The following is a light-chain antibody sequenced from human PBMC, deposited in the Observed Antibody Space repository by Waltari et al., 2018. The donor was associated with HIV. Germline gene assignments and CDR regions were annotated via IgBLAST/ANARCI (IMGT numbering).Light chain of an antibody. CDR2: VNN. CDR3: GTWDSSLSAV. J-gene: IGLJ3*02. CDR1: SPKFRDPD. V-gene: IGLV1-51*01. Sequence: QSVLTQPPSASAAPGQTVTISCSGSSPKFRDPDVSRYQQLPGTAPKLLMYVNNKRPSGTPDRFSGSKSGTSATLGITGLQTGDEADYYCGTWDSSLSAVFGGGTKLTVL.